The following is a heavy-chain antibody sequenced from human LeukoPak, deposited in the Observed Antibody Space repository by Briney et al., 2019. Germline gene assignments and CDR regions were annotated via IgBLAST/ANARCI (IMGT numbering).Heavy chain of an antibody. CDR3: ARDRRYYDSGVSPSAFEI. CDR1: GGSLNGYY. D-gene: IGHD3-10*01. V-gene: IGHV4-34*01. J-gene: IGHJ4*02. CDR2: IYHSGST. Sequence: KPSETLSLTCGVDGGSLNGYYWSWIRQPPGKGLEWIGEIYHSGSTNYRTSLKSRVTMSVDTSKNQFSLNLSSVTAADTANCARDRRYYDSGVSPSAFEIWGQGTLVTVPS.